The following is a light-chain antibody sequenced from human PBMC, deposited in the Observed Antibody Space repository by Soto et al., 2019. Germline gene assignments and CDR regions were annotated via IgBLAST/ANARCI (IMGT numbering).Light chain of an antibody. J-gene: IGKJ1*01. Sequence: DIQMTQSPSTLSTSVGATVTITCRASNNISSWLAWYQQKPGKAPKLLIYKASSLESGVPSRFSGSGSGTEFTLTISSVQPEDFATDFCQQYNSYWWTFGQGTKVESK. CDR2: KAS. CDR1: NNISSW. V-gene: IGKV1-5*03. CDR3: QQYNSYWWT.